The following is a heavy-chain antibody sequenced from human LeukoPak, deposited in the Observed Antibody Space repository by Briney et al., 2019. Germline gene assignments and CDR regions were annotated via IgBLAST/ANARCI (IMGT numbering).Heavy chain of an antibody. J-gene: IGHJ6*03. CDR1: GGSISSSDYY. Sequence: SETLSLTRSVSGGSISSSDYYWGWIRQPPGKGLEWIGSIYHSGSTYYNPSLKSRVTISVDTSKNQFSLKLSSVTAADTAVYYCARRKEGIVVVPAARVYYYYYMDVWGKGTTVTVSS. CDR3: ARRKEGIVVVPAARVYYYYYMDV. V-gene: IGHV4-39*07. CDR2: IYHSGST. D-gene: IGHD2-2*01.